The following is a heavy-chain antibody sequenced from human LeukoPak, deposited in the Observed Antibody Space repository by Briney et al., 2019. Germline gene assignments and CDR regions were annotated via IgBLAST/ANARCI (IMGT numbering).Heavy chain of an antibody. CDR3: ARGGSSCFGS. Sequence: GGSLRLSCAASGFTFSSYEMNWVRQAPGKGLEWVSYISSSSSTIYYADSVKGRVTISRDNAKNSLYLQMNNLRDEDTAVYYCARGGSSCFGSWGQGTLVTVSS. CDR2: ISSSSSTI. CDR1: GFTFSSYE. D-gene: IGHD6-13*01. J-gene: IGHJ4*02. V-gene: IGHV3-48*02.